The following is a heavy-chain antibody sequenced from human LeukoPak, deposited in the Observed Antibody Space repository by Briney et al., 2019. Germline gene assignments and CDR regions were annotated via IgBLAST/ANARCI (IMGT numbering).Heavy chain of an antibody. V-gene: IGHV3-21*01. CDR1: GFTFSSYN. Sequence: GGSLRLSCAAPGFTFSSYNMNWVRQAPGKGLEWVSCISSSSSYIYYADSVKGRFTISRDNAKNSLYLQMNSLRAEDTAVYYCARERAYIMATITNYMDVWGKGTTVTVSS. CDR3: ARERAYIMATITNYMDV. CDR2: ISSSSSYI. D-gene: IGHD5-12*01. J-gene: IGHJ6*03.